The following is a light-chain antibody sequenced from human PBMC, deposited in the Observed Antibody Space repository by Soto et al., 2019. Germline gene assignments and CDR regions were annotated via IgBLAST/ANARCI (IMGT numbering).Light chain of an antibody. CDR3: SSYTSSGYV. V-gene: IGLV2-14*01. Sequence: QSALTQPASVSGSPGQSITISCTGTSSDVGGFNYVSWYQQHPGKAPKLMIYDVSNRPSGVSNRFSGSESGNAASLTISGLQAEDEADYYCSSYTSSGYVLGTGTKLTVL. CDR2: DVS. CDR1: SSDVGGFNY. J-gene: IGLJ1*01.